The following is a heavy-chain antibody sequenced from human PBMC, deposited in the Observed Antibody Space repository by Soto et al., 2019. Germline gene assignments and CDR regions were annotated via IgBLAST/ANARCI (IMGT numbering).Heavy chain of an antibody. CDR3: AQPDYGRFPGHYSDC. J-gene: IGHJ4*02. Sequence: QVQLQESGPGLVKPSQTLSLTCTVSGGSISSGGYYWSWIRQHPGKGLEWIGYIYYSGSTYYNPSRKRRVITEVARSEDQFALKLRSMAAADTAVYYCAQPDYGRFPGHYSDCCGQGTLLTLSS. D-gene: IGHD3-16*01. V-gene: IGHV4-31*03. CDR1: GGSISSGGYY. CDR2: IYYSGST.